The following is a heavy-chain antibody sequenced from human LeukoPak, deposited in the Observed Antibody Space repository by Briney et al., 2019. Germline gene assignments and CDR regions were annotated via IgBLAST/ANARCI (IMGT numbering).Heavy chain of an antibody. CDR1: GLTFSGYW. CDR3: ARGSGDY. Sequence: GGSLRLSCAASGLTFSGYWTNWVRQAPGKGLEWVANIKPDGSEKYYVDSVKGRFTISRDNAKNSLYLQMTSLRAEGTAVYYCARGSGDYSGQGTLVTVSS. V-gene: IGHV3-7*04. J-gene: IGHJ4*02. CDR2: IKPDGSEK.